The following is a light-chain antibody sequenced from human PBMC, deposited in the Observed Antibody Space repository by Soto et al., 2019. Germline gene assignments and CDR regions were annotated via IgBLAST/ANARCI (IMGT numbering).Light chain of an antibody. CDR2: DGF. CDR3: QQRASWPPFT. Sequence: VLTQSPATLSLSIGESATLSCRASQSIGTSLAWYQHRPGQPPRLLIYDGFNRATGIPARFSGGGSGTDFTLTFSSLEPEDFAVYYCQQRASWPPFTFGGGTKADIK. V-gene: IGKV3-11*01. CDR1: QSIGTS. J-gene: IGKJ4*01.